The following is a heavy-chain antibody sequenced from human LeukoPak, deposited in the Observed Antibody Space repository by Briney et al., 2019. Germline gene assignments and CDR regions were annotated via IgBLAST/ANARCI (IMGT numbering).Heavy chain of an antibody. Sequence: AXVKVSCKASGYTFTSYYMHWVRQAPGQGLEWMGIINPSGGSTSYAQKFQGRVTMTRDMSTSTDYMELSSLRSEDTAVYYCARDNSVEDTAWWFDPWGQGTLVTVSS. CDR2: INPSGGST. CDR1: GYTFTSYY. V-gene: IGHV1-46*01. D-gene: IGHD4-23*01. CDR3: ARDNSVEDTAWWFDP. J-gene: IGHJ5*02.